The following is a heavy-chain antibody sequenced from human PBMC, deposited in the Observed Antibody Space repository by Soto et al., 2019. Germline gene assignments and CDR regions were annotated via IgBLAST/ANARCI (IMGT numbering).Heavy chain of an antibody. CDR2: IYTGGST. CDR1: GVTVSSGY. V-gene: IGHV3-53*01. D-gene: IGHD4-17*01. CDR3: ARAYGGNPALFDP. Sequence: GGARRVSWAASGVTVSSGYMSGVRQAPGRGLEWVSVIYTGGSTYYADSVKGRFTFSRDNSKNTLYLQMSSLRAEDTAVYYCARAYGGNPALFDPWGQGT. J-gene: IGHJ5*02.